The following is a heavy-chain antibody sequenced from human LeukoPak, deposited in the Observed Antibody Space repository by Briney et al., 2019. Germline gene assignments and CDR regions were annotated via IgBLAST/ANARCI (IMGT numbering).Heavy chain of an antibody. Sequence: SETLSLTCSDPGDSISNYFWSWIRQPPGEGLEWIGYIYYTGSTNYNPSFKSRVTISVDTSKNQFSLKMNAVTAADTALYYCASRSPRVGRGFDYWGQGTLVTVSS. CDR2: IYYTGST. D-gene: IGHD5-24*01. CDR3: ASRSPRVGRGFDY. V-gene: IGHV4-59*01. CDR1: GDSISNYF. J-gene: IGHJ4*02.